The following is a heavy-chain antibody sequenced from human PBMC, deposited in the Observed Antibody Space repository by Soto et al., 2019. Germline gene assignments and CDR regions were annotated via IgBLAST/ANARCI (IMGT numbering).Heavy chain of an antibody. CDR3: ARDDGYNYAFDY. Sequence: PSETLSLTCTVSGGSISSSSYYWGWIRQPPGKGLEWIGSIYYSGSTYYNPSLKSRVTISVDTSKNQFSLKLSSVTAADTAVYYCARDDGYNYAFDYWGQGTLVTVSS. CDR2: IYYSGST. V-gene: IGHV4-39*02. J-gene: IGHJ4*02. CDR1: GGSISSSSYY. D-gene: IGHD5-12*01.